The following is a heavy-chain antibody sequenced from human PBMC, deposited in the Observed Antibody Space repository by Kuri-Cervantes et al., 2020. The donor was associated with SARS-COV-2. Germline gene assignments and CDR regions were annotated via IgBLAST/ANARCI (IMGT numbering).Heavy chain of an antibody. V-gene: IGHV4-34*01. CDR3: ASTNRGRYYYYYGMDV. CDR2: INHSGST. CDR1: GGSFSGYY. J-gene: IGHJ6*02. D-gene: IGHD3-10*01. Sequence: GSLRLSCAAYGGSFSGYYWSWIRQPPGKGLEWIGEINHSGSTNYNPSLKSRVTISVDTSKNQFSLKLSSVTAADTAVYYCASTNRGRYYYYYGMDVWGQGTTVTVSS.